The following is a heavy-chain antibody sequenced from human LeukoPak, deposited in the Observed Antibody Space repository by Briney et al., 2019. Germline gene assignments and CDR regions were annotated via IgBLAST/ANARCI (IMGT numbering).Heavy chain of an antibody. J-gene: IGHJ4*02. CDR1: GYTFTSYD. D-gene: IGHD2-2*01. CDR3: ARELGYCSSTSCSQGDY. CDR2: MNPNSGNT. V-gene: IGHV1-8*01. Sequence: ASVKVSCKASGYTFTSYDINWVRQATGQGLEWMGWMNPNSGNTGYAQKFQGRVTMTRNTSISTAYMELSSLRSEDTAVYYCARELGYCSSTSCSQGDYWGQGTLVTVSS.